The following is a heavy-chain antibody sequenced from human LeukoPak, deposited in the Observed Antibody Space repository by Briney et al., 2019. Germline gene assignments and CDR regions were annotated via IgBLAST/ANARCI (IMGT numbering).Heavy chain of an antibody. J-gene: IGHJ4*02. CDR2: IYSDGTT. V-gene: IGHV3-53*01. Sequence: GGSLRLSCAASGFTVFSNYMSWVRQAPGKGLEWVSVIYSDGTTYYADSVQGRFTISRDNSKNTVYLQMKSLRAGDTAVYYCAKDDDSSWYDYFFDYWGPGTLVTVSS. CDR3: AKDDDSSWYDYFFDY. CDR1: GFTVFSNY. D-gene: IGHD6-13*01.